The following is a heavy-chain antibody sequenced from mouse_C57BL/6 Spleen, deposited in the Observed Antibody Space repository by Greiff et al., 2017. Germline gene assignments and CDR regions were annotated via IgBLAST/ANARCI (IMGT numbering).Heavy chain of an antibody. Sequence: QVQLKQPGAELVRPGSSVKLSCKASGYTFTSYWMDWVKQRPGQGLEWIGNIYPSDSETHYNQKFKDKATLTVDKSSSTACMQLSSLTSEDSAVYYCAREGTNWVDYWGQGTTLTVSS. D-gene: IGHD4-1*01. CDR2: IYPSDSET. CDR1: GYTFTSYW. CDR3: AREGTNWVDY. J-gene: IGHJ2*01. V-gene: IGHV1-61*01.